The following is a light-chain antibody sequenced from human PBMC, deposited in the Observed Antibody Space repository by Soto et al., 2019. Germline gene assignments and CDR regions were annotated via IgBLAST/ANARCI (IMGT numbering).Light chain of an antibody. CDR2: DIS. Sequence: EIVLTQSPATLSVSPXERATLSCRASQSVSSNLAWYQQKPGQPPRLLIYDISTRATGIPTRFSGSGSGTEFTLTISSLQSEDFAVYYCQQYNSSPLTFGGGTKVDIK. V-gene: IGKV3D-15*01. CDR3: QQYNSSPLT. CDR1: QSVSSN. J-gene: IGKJ4*01.